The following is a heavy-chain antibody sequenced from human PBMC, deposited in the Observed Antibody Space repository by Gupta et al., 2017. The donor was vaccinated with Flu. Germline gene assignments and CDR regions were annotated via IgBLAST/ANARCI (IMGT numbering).Heavy chain of an antibody. D-gene: IGHD4-17*01. CDR2: IVPILGLA. CDR3: ASGDDYGDYYYFGMDV. Sequence: APGQGLEWVGGIVPILGLADYAQKFQGRVTITADRSTNTAYMELSSLKSEDTAVYYCASGDDYGDYYYFGMDVCGQWTTVTVSS. J-gene: IGHJ6*02. V-gene: IGHV1-69*10.